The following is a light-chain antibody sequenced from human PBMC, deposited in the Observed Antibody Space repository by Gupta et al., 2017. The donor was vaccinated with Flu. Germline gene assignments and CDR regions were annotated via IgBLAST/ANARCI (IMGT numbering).Light chain of an antibody. CDR2: DAS. J-gene: IGKJ5*01. CDR1: QGVQNY. CDR3: QQRKNWPLIT. V-gene: IGKV3-11*01. Sequence: ATLSLSPGDRATLSCRGSQGVQNYLAWYQKKPGQAPRPLIYDASNRATGIPARCSGSGSGTDFTLTISSLEPEDFAFYYCQQRKNWPLITFGQGTRLEIK.